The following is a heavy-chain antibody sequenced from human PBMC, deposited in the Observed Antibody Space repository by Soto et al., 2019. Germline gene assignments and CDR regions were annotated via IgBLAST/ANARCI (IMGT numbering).Heavy chain of an antibody. V-gene: IGHV3-33*01. Sequence: GGSLRLSCAASGFTFSSYGMHWVRQAPGKGLEWVAVIWYDGSNKYYADSVKGRFTISRDNSKNTLYLQMNSLRAEDTAVYYCARDHRGGSQLNYYYYGMDVWGQGTTVTVSS. J-gene: IGHJ6*02. D-gene: IGHD1-26*01. CDR2: IWYDGSNK. CDR1: GFTFSSYG. CDR3: ARDHRGGSQLNYYYYGMDV.